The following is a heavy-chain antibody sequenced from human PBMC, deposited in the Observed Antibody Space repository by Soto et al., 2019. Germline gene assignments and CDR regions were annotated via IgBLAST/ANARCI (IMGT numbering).Heavy chain of an antibody. CDR2: ISVYNGNT. D-gene: IGHD6-13*01. Sequence: ASVKVSCRTSGYTFSSYGIAWLRQAPGQGLEWMGWISVYNGNTKYAQNLQGRVTMTTDTSTSTAYMELRSLRFDDTAVYYCARAARDSSTWFVYWGQGTLVTVSS. CDR1: GYTFSSYG. CDR3: ARAARDSSTWFVY. V-gene: IGHV1-18*01. J-gene: IGHJ4*02.